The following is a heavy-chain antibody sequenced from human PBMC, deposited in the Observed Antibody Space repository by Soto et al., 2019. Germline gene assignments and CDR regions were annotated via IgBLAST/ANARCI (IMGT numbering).Heavy chain of an antibody. CDR1: GYTLTELS. D-gene: IGHD3-10*01. Sequence: ASVKVSCKVSGYTLTELSMHWVRQAPGKGLEWMGGFDPEDGETIYAQKFQGRVTMTEDTSTDTAYMELSSLRSEDTAMYYCATGDPFYYGAGGTDAFDIWGQGTMVTVSS. J-gene: IGHJ3*02. CDR3: ATGDPFYYGAGGTDAFDI. CDR2: FDPEDGET. V-gene: IGHV1-24*01.